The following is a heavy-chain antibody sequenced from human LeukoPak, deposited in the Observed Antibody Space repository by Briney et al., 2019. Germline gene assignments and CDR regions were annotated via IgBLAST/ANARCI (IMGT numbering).Heavy chain of an antibody. V-gene: IGHV3-49*04. CDR2: IRSKAYGGTK. D-gene: IGHD3-22*01. CDR3: TRDYGGLNMIVVVMGY. J-gene: IGHJ4*02. Sequence: GGSLRLSCTASGFTFSNYAMSWVRQAPGKGLEWVGFIRSKAYGGTKEYAASVKGRFTISRDDSKSIAYLQMNSLKTEDTAVYYCTRDYGGLNMIVVVMGYWGQGTLVTVSS. CDR1: GFTFSNYA.